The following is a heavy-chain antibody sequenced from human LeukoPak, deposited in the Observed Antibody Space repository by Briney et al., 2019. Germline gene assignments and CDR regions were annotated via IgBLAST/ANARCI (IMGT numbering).Heavy chain of an antibody. J-gene: IGHJ4*02. CDR3: ARESGSYSSSYRFDS. V-gene: IGHV4-34*01. CDR2: INHSGST. D-gene: IGHD6-6*01. CDR1: SGSFSGYY. Sequence: SETLSLTCAVYSGSFSGYYWSWIRQSPGKGLEWIGEINHSGSTNYNPSLKSRVTMSVDMSKNQFSLNLNSVTPEDTAVYYCARESGSYSSSYRFDSWGQGTLVTVSS.